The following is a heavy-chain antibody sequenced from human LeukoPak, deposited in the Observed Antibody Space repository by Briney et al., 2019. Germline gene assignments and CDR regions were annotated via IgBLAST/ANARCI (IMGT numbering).Heavy chain of an antibody. CDR3: ARDVKQLLRYMDV. Sequence: PSETLSLTCTVSGGSISSYYWSWIRQPPGKGLEWIGYIYYSGSTNYNPSLKSRVTISVDTSKNQFSLKLSSVTAADTAVYYCARDVKQLLRYMDVWGKGTTVTVSS. J-gene: IGHJ6*03. CDR2: IYYSGST. D-gene: IGHD2-2*01. V-gene: IGHV4-59*01. CDR1: GGSISSYY.